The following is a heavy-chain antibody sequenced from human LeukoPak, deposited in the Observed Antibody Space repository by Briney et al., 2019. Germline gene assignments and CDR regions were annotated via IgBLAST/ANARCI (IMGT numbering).Heavy chain of an antibody. V-gene: IGHV4-59*01. CDR1: GGSISSYY. CDR3: ARRGRNSSGWQDYL. CDR2: IYHTGST. Sequence: SETLSLTCTVSGGSISSYYWSWIRQPPGKGLEWIANIYHTGSTNYNPSLSSRVTISIVTAKNQFSLKLTSVTAADTAVYYCARRGRNSSGWQDYLWGQGTLVTVSS. D-gene: IGHD6-25*01. J-gene: IGHJ4*02.